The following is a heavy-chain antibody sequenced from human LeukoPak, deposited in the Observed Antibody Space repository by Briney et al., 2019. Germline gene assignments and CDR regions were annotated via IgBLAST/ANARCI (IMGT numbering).Heavy chain of an antibody. CDR2: IYYSGST. CDR3: ARQSSYGYPYYYYGMDV. J-gene: IGHJ6*02. CDR1: GGSISSYY. D-gene: IGHD5-18*01. Sequence: SETLSLTCTVSGGSISSYYWSWIRQPPGKGLEWIGYIYYSGSTNYNPSLKSRVTISVDTSKNQFSLKLSSVTAADTAVYYCARQSSYGYPYYYYGMDVWGQGTTVTGSS. V-gene: IGHV4-59*08.